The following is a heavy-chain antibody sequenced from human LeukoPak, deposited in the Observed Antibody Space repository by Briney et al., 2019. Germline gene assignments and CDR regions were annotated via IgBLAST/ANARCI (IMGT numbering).Heavy chain of an antibody. J-gene: IGHJ6*02. CDR1: GYTFTNYW. D-gene: IGHD3-3*01. Sequence: GESLKISFRGSGYTFTNYWIGWVRQMPGKGLEWMGIIYPGDSDTRYSPSFQGQVTISADKSINTAYLQWNSLKASDTAMYYCARRDGVPGRLDVWGQGTTVTVSS. CDR3: ARRDGVPGRLDV. V-gene: IGHV5-51*01. CDR2: IYPGDSDT.